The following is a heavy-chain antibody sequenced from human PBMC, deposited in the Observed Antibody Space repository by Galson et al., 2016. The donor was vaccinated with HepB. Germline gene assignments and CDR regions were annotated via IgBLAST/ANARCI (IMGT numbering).Heavy chain of an antibody. V-gene: IGHV3-23*01. CDR1: GLTLSQIG. CDR3: ASRFGEYLSYMEV. CDR2: IRASGGST. D-gene: IGHD3-10*01. Sequence: SLRLSCAVSGLTLSQIGMSWVRQAPGRGLEWVSSIRASGGSTYYADSVKGRFTISRDNSKNTVYLQMNSLRADDTAVYYCASRFGEYLSYMEVWGKGTTVTVSS. J-gene: IGHJ6*03.